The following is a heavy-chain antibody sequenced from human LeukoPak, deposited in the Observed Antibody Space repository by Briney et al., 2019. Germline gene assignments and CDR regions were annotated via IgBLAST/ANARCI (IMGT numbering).Heavy chain of an antibody. D-gene: IGHD3-10*01. V-gene: IGHV4-30-4*08. CDR1: GGSISSGDYY. J-gene: IGHJ4*02. Sequence: SQTLSLTCTVSGGSISSGDYYWSWIRQPPGKGLEWIGYIYYSGSTYYNPSLKSRVTISVDTSKNQFPLKLSSVTAADTAAYYCARANYGSGTEFDYWGQGTLVTVSS. CDR3: ARANYGSGTEFDY. CDR2: IYYSGST.